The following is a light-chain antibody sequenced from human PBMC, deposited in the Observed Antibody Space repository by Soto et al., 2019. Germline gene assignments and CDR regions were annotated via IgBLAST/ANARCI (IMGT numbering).Light chain of an antibody. V-gene: IGKV3-11*01. J-gene: IGKJ1*01. CDR2: DAS. Sequence: EIVLTQSPATRSLSPGERATLSCRASQSVSSYLAWYQQKPGQAPRLLIYDASNRATGIPARFSGSGSGTDFTLTIISLETEDFAVYYCQQRSNWPPWTFGQGTKVEIK. CDR3: QQRSNWPPWT. CDR1: QSVSSY.